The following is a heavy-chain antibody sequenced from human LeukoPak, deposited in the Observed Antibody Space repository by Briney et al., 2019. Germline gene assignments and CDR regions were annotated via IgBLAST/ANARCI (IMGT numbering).Heavy chain of an antibody. D-gene: IGHD1-26*01. CDR1: GFTVSSNY. Sequence: GGSLRLSCAASGFTVSSNYMSWVRQAPGKGLEWVSVIYSGGSTYYADSVKGRFTISRDNSKNTLYLQMNSLRAEDTAVYYCAATRWEGWRPPPQLDYWGQGTLVTVSS. J-gene: IGHJ4*02. CDR2: IYSGGST. CDR3: AATRWEGWRPPPQLDY. V-gene: IGHV3-53*01.